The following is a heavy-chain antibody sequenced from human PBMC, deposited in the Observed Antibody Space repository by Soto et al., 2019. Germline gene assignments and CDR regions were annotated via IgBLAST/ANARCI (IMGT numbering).Heavy chain of an antibody. Sequence: PGGSLRLSCRASGFVFRGYWMHWVRQAPGKGLEWVARITRDGSNAVYADSVKGRFTVSRDNARNTLNLQLNSLRVEDTAVHFCARDQTQQRLYFYGLDVWGRGTTVTVSS. CDR3: ARDQTQQRLYFYGLDV. D-gene: IGHD6-25*01. V-gene: IGHV3-74*01. J-gene: IGHJ6*02. CDR1: GFVFRGYW. CDR2: ITRDGSNA.